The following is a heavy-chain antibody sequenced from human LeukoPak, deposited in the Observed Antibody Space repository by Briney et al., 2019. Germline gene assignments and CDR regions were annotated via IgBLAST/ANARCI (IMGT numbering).Heavy chain of an antibody. CDR1: GFTFSSYN. CDR3: ARSPKDATAP. D-gene: IGHD2-15*01. Sequence: GGSLRLSCAASGFTFSSYNMNWVRQAPGKGLEYVSYISSSGNAIHYADSVKGRFTISRDNAKNSVYLQMSSLRAEDTAVYYCARSPKDATAPWGQGTLVTVSS. J-gene: IGHJ5*02. CDR2: ISSSGNAI. V-gene: IGHV3-48*04.